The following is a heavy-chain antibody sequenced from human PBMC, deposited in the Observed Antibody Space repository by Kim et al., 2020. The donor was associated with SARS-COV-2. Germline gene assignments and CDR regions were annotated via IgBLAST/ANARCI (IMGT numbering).Heavy chain of an antibody. CDR1: GGSISSGGYY. D-gene: IGHD6-13*01. V-gene: IGHV4-31*11. CDR2: IYYSGRT. CDR3: ARVGSSSWYVFDY. Sequence: SETLSLTCAVSGGSISSGGYYWSWIRQHPGKGLEWIGSIYYSGRTYYNPSLKSRVTISVDTSNNHFSLKLSSVTAADTAVYYCARVGSSSWYVFDYWGQGTLVTVSS. J-gene: IGHJ4*02.